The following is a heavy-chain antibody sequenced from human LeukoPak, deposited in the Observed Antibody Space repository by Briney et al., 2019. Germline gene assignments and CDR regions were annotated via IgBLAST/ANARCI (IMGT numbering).Heavy chain of an antibody. Sequence: SQTLSLTCAISGDSVSSNSVTWNWIRQSPSRGLEWLGRIYYRSTWYNDYAVSVRGRITVNPDTSKNQFSLHLDSVTPEDTAVYYCARRLTQYDCFDPWGQGILVTVSS. D-gene: IGHD2-2*01. CDR3: ARRLTQYDCFDP. CDR1: GDSVSSNSVT. CDR2: IYYRSTWYN. J-gene: IGHJ5*02. V-gene: IGHV6-1*01.